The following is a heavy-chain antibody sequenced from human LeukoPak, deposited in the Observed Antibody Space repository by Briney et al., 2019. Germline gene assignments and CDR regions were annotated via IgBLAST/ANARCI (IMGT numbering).Heavy chain of an antibody. CDR2: INHSGST. D-gene: IGHD6-6*01. Sequence: SETLSLTCAVYGGSFSGYYWSWIRQPPGKGLEWIGEINHSGSTNYNPSLKSRVTISVDTSRNQFSLKLSSVTAADTAVYYCARAVVEYSRSSAGNFDYWGQGTLVTVSS. V-gene: IGHV4-34*01. CDR1: GGSFSGYY. CDR3: ARAVVEYSRSSAGNFDY. J-gene: IGHJ4*02.